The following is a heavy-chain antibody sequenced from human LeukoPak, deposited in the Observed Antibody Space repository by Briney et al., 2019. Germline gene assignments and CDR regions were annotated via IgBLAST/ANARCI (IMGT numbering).Heavy chain of an antibody. V-gene: IGHV4-59*08. J-gene: IGHJ3*02. CDR3: ARQTDTPDGLYGYGYGAFDI. CDR2: VYYSGST. D-gene: IGHD5-18*01. Sequence: SETLSLTCTVSGGSISSYYWSWIRQPPGKGLEWIGYVYYSGSTNYNPSLKSRVTISVDTSKNQFSLKLSSVTAADTAVYYCARQTDTPDGLYGYGYGAFDIWGQGTMVTVSS. CDR1: GGSISSYY.